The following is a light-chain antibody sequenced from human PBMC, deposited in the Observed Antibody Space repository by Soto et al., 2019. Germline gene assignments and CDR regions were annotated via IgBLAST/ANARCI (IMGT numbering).Light chain of an antibody. CDR3: QQYSSAPYT. CDR1: QGISNY. V-gene: IGKV1-27*01. Sequence: DIQMTQSPSSLSTSVGDRVIITCRASQGISNYLAWYQQKPGKVPILLIYAASTLQSGVPSRFSGSGSGTDFTLSISSLQPADVATYYCQQYSSAPYTFGQGTKLEIK. J-gene: IGKJ2*01. CDR2: AAS.